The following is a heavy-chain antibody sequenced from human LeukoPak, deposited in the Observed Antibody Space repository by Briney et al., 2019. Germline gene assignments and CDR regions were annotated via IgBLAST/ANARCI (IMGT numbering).Heavy chain of an antibody. CDR2: ISSGGTT. CDR3: AKDRASGNYFDY. CDR1: GFTLSSYA. D-gene: IGHD1-14*01. V-gene: IGHV3-23*01. Sequence: GGSLRLSCAASGFTLSSYAMSRVRQAPGQGLEWVSAISSGGTTYYAASVKGRFTISRDNSKNTLYLQLNSLRAEDTAIYYCAKDRASGNYFDYWGQGTLVTVSS. J-gene: IGHJ4*02.